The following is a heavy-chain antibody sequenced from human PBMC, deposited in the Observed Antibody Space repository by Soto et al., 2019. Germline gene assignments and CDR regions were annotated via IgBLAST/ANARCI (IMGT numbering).Heavy chain of an antibody. CDR3: ARDYFHMTPFLSTYGMDV. Sequence: GGSLRLSCAASGFTFSSYGMHWVRQAPGKGLEWVAVIWYDGSNKYYADSVKGRFTISRDNSKNTLYLQMNSLRAEDTAVYYCARDYFHMTPFLSTYGMDVWGQGTTVTVSS. J-gene: IGHJ6*02. D-gene: IGHD3-16*01. CDR2: IWYDGSNK. CDR1: GFTFSSYG. V-gene: IGHV3-33*01.